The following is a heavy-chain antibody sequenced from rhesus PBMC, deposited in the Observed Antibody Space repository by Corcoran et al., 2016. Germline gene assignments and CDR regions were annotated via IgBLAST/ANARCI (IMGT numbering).Heavy chain of an antibody. CDR1: GGSVSSSNW. D-gene: IGHD3-3*01. J-gene: IGHJ4*01. V-gene: IGHV4-65*01. Sequence: QVQLQESGPGLVKPSETLSLTCAVSGGSVSSSNWWSWIRPPPGKGLEWIGYISGSSGSTYYNPSLKSRVTISTDTSKNQFSLKLSSVTAADTAVYYCARGLYNIWTGYYAFDYWGQGVLVTVSS. CDR2: ISGSSGST. CDR3: ARGLYNIWTGYYAFDY.